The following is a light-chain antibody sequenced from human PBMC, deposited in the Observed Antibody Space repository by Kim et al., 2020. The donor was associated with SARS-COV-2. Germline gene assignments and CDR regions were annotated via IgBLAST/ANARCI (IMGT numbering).Light chain of an antibody. CDR3: QQYDSSPLT. CDR1: QSISNNH. Sequence: LSPGERATLSCRASQSISNNHLAWYQQKPGQAPRLLLSGVSRRATHIPDRFSGSGSGTDFTLSISGLEPDDFAVYYCQQYDSSPLTFGGGTKLEI. V-gene: IGKV3-20*01. J-gene: IGKJ4*01. CDR2: GVS.